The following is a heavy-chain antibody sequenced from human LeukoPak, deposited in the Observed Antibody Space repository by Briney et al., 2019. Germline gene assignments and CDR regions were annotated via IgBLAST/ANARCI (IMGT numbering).Heavy chain of an antibody. J-gene: IGHJ5*02. D-gene: IGHD3-16*01. CDR3: AKAGQASSVRVTFGGVIGP. CDR2: ISGSGGST. Sequence: NPGGSLRLSCAASGFTFSSYAMSWVRQAPGKGLEWVSAISGSGGSTYYADSVKGRFTISRDNSKNTLYLQMNSLRAEDTAVYYCAKAGQASSVRVTFGGVIGPWGQGTLVTVSS. V-gene: IGHV3-23*01. CDR1: GFTFSSYA.